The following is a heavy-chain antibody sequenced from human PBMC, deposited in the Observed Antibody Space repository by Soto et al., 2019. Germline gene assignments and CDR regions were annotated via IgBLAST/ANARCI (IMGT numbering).Heavy chain of an antibody. CDR3: ARDLDPTTVTTFSYYGMDV. CDR1: GYTFTSYA. D-gene: IGHD4-4*01. CDR2: INAGNGNT. Sequence: ASMKVSCKASGYTFTSYAMHWVRQAPGQRLEWMGWINAGNGNTKYSQKFQGRVTITRDTSASTAYMELSSLRSEDTAVYYCARDLDPTTVTTFSYYGMDVWGQGTTVTVSS. V-gene: IGHV1-3*01. J-gene: IGHJ6*02.